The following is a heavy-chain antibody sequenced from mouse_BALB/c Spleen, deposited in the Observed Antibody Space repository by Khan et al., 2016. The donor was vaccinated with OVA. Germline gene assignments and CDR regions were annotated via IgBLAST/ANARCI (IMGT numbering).Heavy chain of an antibody. V-gene: IGHV7-3*02. CDR3: IRETVVGINWYLDV. Sequence: EVELVESGGGSVQPGGSLRLSCATSGFTFTDYYMSWVRQPPGKALEWLGFIRNKANGYTTEYSASVKGRFTISRDNSQSVLYLQMNTLRAEDSATYFCIRETVVGINWYLDVWGAGTTVTVSS. J-gene: IGHJ1*01. CDR1: GFTFTDYY. CDR2: IRNKANGYTT. D-gene: IGHD1-1*01.